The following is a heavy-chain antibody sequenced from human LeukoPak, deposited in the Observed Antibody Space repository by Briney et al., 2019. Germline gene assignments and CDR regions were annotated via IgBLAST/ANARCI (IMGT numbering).Heavy chain of an antibody. V-gene: IGHV3-21*01. Sequence: PGGSLRLSCAASGFTFSRYSMYWVRQAPGKVLEWVSSMSSSSGLIYYGDSVKGRFTVYRDNAKRSLYLQMNSLRADDTAVYYCAREFDGSASGAGYWGQGTLVTVSS. CDR1: GFTFSRYS. D-gene: IGHD1-26*01. J-gene: IGHJ4*02. CDR2: MSSSSGLI. CDR3: AREFDGSASGAGY.